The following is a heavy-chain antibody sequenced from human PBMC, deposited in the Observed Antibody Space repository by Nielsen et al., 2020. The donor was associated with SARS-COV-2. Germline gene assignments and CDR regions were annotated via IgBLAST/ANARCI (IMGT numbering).Heavy chain of an antibody. CDR2: INAGNGNT. D-gene: IGHD3-16*01. V-gene: IGHV1-3*01. J-gene: IGHJ3*02. CDR1: GYTFTSYA. Sequence: ASVKVSCKASGYTFTSYAMHWVRQAPEQRLEWMGWINAGNGNTKYSQKFQGRVTITRDTSASTAYMELSSLRSEDTAVYYCARLMGEAEAFDIWGQGTMVTVSS. CDR3: ARLMGEAEAFDI.